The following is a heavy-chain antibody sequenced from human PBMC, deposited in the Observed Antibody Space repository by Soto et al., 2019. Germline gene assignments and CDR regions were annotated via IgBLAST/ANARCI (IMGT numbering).Heavy chain of an antibody. CDR1: GFTVGTTG. J-gene: IGHJ5*02. D-gene: IGHD6-19*01. CDR3: AKDWGSGGGFNWFHP. CDR2: ISHSGTSK. V-gene: IGHV3-30*18. Sequence: QVQLVESGGGVVQPGGSLNLASVASGFTVGTTGMHWVRQAPGKGLEWVAMISHSGTSKQYGDSVQGRFTVARDDAKNTVYLQMSSLRPEDTGTYQCAKDWGSGGGFNWFHPWGQGVQFTVSS.